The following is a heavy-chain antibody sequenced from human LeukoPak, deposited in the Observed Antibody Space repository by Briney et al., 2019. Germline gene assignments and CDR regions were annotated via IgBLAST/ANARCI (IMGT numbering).Heavy chain of an antibody. CDR2: ISGSAGRT. D-gene: IGHD7-27*01. V-gene: IGHV3-23*01. J-gene: IGHJ6*02. Sequence: GGSLRLSCAASGFNFGTYAMNWVRQAPGKGLEWVSSISGSAGRTYYADSVKGRFTISRDNSKSTLSLQMNSLRADDTAVYYCARDGEPRYWGSGYYYGMDVWGQGTTVTVSS. CDR1: GFNFGTYA. CDR3: ARDGEPRYWGSGYYYGMDV.